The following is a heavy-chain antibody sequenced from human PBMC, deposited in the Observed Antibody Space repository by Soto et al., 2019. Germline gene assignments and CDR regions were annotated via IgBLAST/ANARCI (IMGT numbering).Heavy chain of an antibody. V-gene: IGHV1-18*01. Sequence: ASVKVSCKASGYTFTSYGISWVRQAPGQGLEWMGWISAYNGNTNYAQKLQGRVTMTTDTSTSTAYMELRSLRSDDTAVYYCARDGSYGDYDWYFDLWGRGTLVTVSS. CDR1: GYTFTSYG. CDR3: ARDGSYGDYDWYFDL. CDR2: ISAYNGNT. D-gene: IGHD4-17*01. J-gene: IGHJ2*01.